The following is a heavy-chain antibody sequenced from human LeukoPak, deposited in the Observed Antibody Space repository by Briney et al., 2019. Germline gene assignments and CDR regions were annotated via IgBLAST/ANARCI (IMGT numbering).Heavy chain of an antibody. V-gene: IGHV3-72*01. CDR2: VRNKANGYRT. CDR3: ARSGYCGAGTCNSDYLDY. Sequence: GGSLRLSCAVSGFTLSDHYMDWVRQPPGKGLEWVGRVRNKANGYRTEYAASVEGRFTVSGDASKNSLYLQKNSVKTEDTAVCYCARSGYCGAGTCNSDYLDYWGLGTLVTVSS. D-gene: IGHD2-15*01. CDR1: GFTLSDHY. J-gene: IGHJ4*02.